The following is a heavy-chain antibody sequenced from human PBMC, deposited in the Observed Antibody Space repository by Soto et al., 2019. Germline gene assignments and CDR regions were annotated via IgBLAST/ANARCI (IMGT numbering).Heavy chain of an antibody. J-gene: IGHJ3*02. CDR2: IYYSGST. CDR3: ARDENGVRDAFDI. D-gene: IGHD3-10*01. Sequence: SETLSLTCTVSGGSISSSSYYWGWIRQPPGKGLEWIGSIYYSGSTYYNPSLKSRVTISVDTSKNQFSLKLSSVTAADTAVYYCARDENGVRDAFDIWGQGTMVTVSS. CDR1: GGSISSSSYY. V-gene: IGHV4-39*07.